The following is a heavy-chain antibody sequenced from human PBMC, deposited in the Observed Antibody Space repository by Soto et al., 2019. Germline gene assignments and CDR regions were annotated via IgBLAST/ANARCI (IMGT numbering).Heavy chain of an antibody. V-gene: IGHV3-7*05. CDR3: ARFASGKSAST. CDR2: IKYDGSEE. CDR1: GFTCSDHW. Sequence: GGSLRLSCTGSGFTCSDHWMSWARQAPGKGLEWVANIKYDGSEEYYVDSVRGRFTISRDNAMNSLHLQMNSLRADDTAVYYCARFASGKSASTWGQGTLVTVSS. J-gene: IGHJ5*02. D-gene: IGHD5-12*01.